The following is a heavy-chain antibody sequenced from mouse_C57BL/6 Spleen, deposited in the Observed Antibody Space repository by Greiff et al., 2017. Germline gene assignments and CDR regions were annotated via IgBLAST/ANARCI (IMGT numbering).Heavy chain of an antibody. Sequence: VQGVESGPGLVAPSQSLSITCTVSGFSLTSYGVHWVRQPPGKGLEWLVVIWSDGSTTYNSALKSRLSISKDNSKSQVFLKMNSLQTDDTAMYYCARHSYDGYNYAMDYWGQGTSVTVSS. CDR2: IWSDGST. D-gene: IGHD2-3*01. V-gene: IGHV2-6-1*01. J-gene: IGHJ4*01. CDR1: GFSLTSYG. CDR3: ARHSYDGYNYAMDY.